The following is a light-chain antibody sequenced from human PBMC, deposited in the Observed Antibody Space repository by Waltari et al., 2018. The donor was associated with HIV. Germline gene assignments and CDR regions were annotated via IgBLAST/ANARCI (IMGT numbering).Light chain of an antibody. CDR3: QTWGTGIQGV. V-gene: IGLV4-69*01. J-gene: IGLJ2*01. CDR2: LNSDGSH. CDR1: SWHRSYA. Sequence: QLVLTQSPSDSASLAASVKLTCTLSSWHRSYAIAWHPHQPEKGPRYLMKLNSDGSHSKGDGIPDRFSGSSSGAERYLTISSLQSEDEADYYCQTWGTGIQGVFGGGTKLTVL.